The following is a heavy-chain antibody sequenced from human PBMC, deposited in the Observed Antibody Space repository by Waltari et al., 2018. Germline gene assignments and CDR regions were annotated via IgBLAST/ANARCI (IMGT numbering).Heavy chain of an antibody. V-gene: IGHV3-48*04. CDR2: IISTSSSI. CDR1: GFTFSSYS. CDR3: AREAYSSSWFFDL. J-gene: IGHJ3*01. D-gene: IGHD6-13*01. Sequence: EAQLVESGGGLVQPGGSLRLSCAASGFTFSSYSMNWVRQAPGKGVEWISYIISTSSSIYYADSVRGRFTISRDNAKNSLYLQMNSLRAEDTAVYYCAREAYSSSWFFDLWGQGTVVTVSS.